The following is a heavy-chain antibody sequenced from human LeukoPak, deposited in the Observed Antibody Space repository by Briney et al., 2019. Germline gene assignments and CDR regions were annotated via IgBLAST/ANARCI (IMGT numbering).Heavy chain of an antibody. Sequence: GGSLRLSCAASGFTVSSSYMSWVRQAPGKGLEWVSSVSGSSIYTYYADSVKGRFTISRDNAKNSLFLQMNSLRAEDTAVYYCARDLLGWELHYFDYWGQGTLVTVSS. D-gene: IGHD1-26*01. V-gene: IGHV3-21*01. CDR1: GFTVSSSY. J-gene: IGHJ4*02. CDR3: ARDLLGWELHYFDY. CDR2: VSGSSIYT.